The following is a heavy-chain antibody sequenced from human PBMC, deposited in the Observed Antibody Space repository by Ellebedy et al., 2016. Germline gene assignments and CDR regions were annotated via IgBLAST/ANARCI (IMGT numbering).Heavy chain of an antibody. D-gene: IGHD3-22*01. Sequence: GESLKISCKGSGYSFTSYWMHWVRQAPGKGLVWVSRINSDGSSTSYADSVKGRFTISRDNSKNTLYLQMNSLRAEDTAVYYCAKDWYYYDSSGSNLDYWGQGTLVTVSS. CDR2: INSDGSST. CDR3: AKDWYYYDSSGSNLDY. CDR1: GYSFTSYW. J-gene: IGHJ4*02. V-gene: IGHV3-74*01.